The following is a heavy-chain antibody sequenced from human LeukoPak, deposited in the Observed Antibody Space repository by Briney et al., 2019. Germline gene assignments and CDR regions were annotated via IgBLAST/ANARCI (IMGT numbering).Heavy chain of an antibody. D-gene: IGHD5-12*01. CDR3: AKETRGSYSDY. J-gene: IGHJ4*02. Sequence: GGSLRLSCAASGFTFSSSGMHWVRQAPGKGLEWVAFISYDGSNRYYADSVKGRFTISRDNSKNTLYLQMNSLRAEDMAVYYCAKETRGSYSDYWGQGTLVTVSS. V-gene: IGHV3-30*02. CDR2: ISYDGSNR. CDR1: GFTFSSSG.